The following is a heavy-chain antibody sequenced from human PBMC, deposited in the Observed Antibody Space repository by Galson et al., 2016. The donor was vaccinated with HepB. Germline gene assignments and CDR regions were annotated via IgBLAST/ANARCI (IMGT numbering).Heavy chain of an antibody. CDR3: ARGVAIRGVAFGI. CDR1: GDSVSSDSAA. CDR2: TYYRSKWYH. V-gene: IGHV6-1*01. Sequence: CAISGDSVSSDSAAWNWIRQSPSRGLEWLGRTYYRSKWYHDYAVSVKSRITINPDTSKNQFSLQLNCVTPEDTAVYYCARGVAIRGVAFGIWGQGTMVTVSS. J-gene: IGHJ3*02. D-gene: IGHD2-8*02.